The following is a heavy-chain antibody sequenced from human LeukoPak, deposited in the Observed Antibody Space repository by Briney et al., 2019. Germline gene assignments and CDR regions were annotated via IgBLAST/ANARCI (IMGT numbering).Heavy chain of an antibody. D-gene: IGHD5-18*01. J-gene: IGHJ4*02. CDR1: GGSISSYY. V-gene: IGHV4-59*08. CDR2: IYYSGST. Sequence: PSETLSLTCTVSGGSISSYYWSWIRQPPGKGLEWIGYIYYSGSTNYNPSLKSRVTISVDTSKNQFSLKLSSVTAADTAVYYCARHYGNTAIVTPLDYWGQGTLVTVSS. CDR3: ARHYGNTAIVTPLDY.